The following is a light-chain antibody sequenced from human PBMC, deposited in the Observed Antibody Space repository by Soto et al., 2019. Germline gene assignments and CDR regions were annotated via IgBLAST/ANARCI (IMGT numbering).Light chain of an antibody. CDR1: QSVRGN. J-gene: IGKJ1*01. V-gene: IGKV3-15*01. Sequence: EIVMMQSPATLSVSPGERATLSCRASQSVRGNLAWYQQKPGQSPRLLIFGASTRATGVPDRFSGSGSGAEFILTISSLQSEDFAIYYCQHYDDWPRTFGLGTKVEVK. CDR2: GAS. CDR3: QHYDDWPRT.